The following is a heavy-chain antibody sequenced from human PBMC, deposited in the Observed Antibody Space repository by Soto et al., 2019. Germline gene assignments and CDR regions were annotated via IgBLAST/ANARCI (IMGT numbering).Heavy chain of an antibody. CDR1: GGTFGSYA. D-gene: IGHD2-2*01. J-gene: IGHJ6*02. CDR3: ARSQGSSTSLEIYYYYYYGMDV. Sequence: QVQLVQSGAEVKKPGSSVKVSCKASGGTFGSYAISWVRQAPGQGLEWMGGIIPITATANYAQKFQGRGTITAAESTSTASMKLSSLRSEDTAVYYCARSQGSSTSLEIYYYYYYGMDVWGQGTTVTVSS. CDR2: IIPITATA. V-gene: IGHV1-69*01.